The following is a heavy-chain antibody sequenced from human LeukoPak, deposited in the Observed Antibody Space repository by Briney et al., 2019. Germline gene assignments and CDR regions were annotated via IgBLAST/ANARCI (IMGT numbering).Heavy chain of an antibody. CDR1: GFTFRRYG. CDR2: IWYDGSNK. V-gene: IGHV3-30*02. D-gene: IGHD5/OR15-5a*01. J-gene: IGHJ4*02. Sequence: PGGYLRLYCAAYGFTFRRYGMHWVSQAPGKGLAWVAFIWYDGSNKYYAAFVKGRFTISRDNSKNPLYLQMNSLRAEDTAVYYCAKDGSTGVFDYWGQGTLVTVSS. CDR3: AKDGSTGVFDY.